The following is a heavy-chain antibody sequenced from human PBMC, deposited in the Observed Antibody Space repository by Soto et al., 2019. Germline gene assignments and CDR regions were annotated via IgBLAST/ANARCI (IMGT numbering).Heavy chain of an antibody. V-gene: IGHV3-21*01. D-gene: IGHD2-21*02. Sequence: PGGSLRLSCAASGFTFSSYSMHWVRQAPGKGLEWVSSIGTRSDIYCADSVKGRFTISRDNAKNSLSLQMNSMTAEDTAVYYCAREETAWPLAYGLDVWGQGTTVTVSS. J-gene: IGHJ6*02. CDR2: IGTRSDI. CDR3: AREETAWPLAYGLDV. CDR1: GFTFSSYS.